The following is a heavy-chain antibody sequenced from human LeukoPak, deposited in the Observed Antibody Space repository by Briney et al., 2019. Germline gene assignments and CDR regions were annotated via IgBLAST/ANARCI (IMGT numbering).Heavy chain of an antibody. D-gene: IGHD3-22*01. CDR1: GYNFASYG. J-gene: IGHJ3*01. Sequence: ASVKVSCKTSGYNFASYGINWARQAPGQGLEWMGWISGYNGNTDYAQNFQGRVTMTRDTSTSTVYMELRSLRSDDTAVYYCARDRLTSSSFRYYYATAGYQSDAFDVWGQGTMVTVSS. CDR3: ARDRLTSSSFRYYYATAGYQSDAFDV. V-gene: IGHV1-18*01. CDR2: ISGYNGNT.